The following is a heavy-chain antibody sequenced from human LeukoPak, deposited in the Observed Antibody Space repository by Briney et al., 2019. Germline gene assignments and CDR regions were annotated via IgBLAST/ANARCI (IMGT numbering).Heavy chain of an antibody. J-gene: IGHJ4*02. CDR2: ISHDGSNK. CDR1: GFSFSNSG. CDR3: AKQGVYYYDSSGSYFDY. V-gene: IGHV3-30*18. Sequence: GGSLRLSCAASGFSFSNSGMHWVRQAPGKGLEWVAVISHDGSNKYYADSVKGRFTISRDNSENTLYLQLNSLRAEDTAVYYCAKQGVYYYDSSGSYFDYWGQGTLVTVCS. D-gene: IGHD3-22*01.